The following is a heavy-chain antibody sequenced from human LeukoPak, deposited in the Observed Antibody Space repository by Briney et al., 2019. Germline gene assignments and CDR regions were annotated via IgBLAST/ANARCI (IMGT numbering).Heavy chain of an antibody. D-gene: IGHD1-26*01. CDR3: ARRTSGSHPGGFDP. V-gene: IGHV4-34*01. J-gene: IGHJ5*02. Sequence: SETLSLTCAVYGGSFSGYYWSWIRQPPGKGLEWVGEINHSGSTNYNPSLKSRVTIQVDTSKTQFSLQLSSLTAADTAVYYCARRTSGSHPGGFDPWGQGTLVTVSS. CDR1: GGSFSGYY. CDR2: INHSGST.